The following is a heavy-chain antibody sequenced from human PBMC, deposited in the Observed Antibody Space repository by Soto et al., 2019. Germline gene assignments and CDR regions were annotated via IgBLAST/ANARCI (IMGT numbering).Heavy chain of an antibody. CDR1: GFTVSDNY. CDR3: ARGRRDGNRDPEPFDS. CDR2: IYSGGST. V-gene: IGHV3-53*01. D-gene: IGHD6-6*01. Sequence: PGGSLRLSCAASGFTVSDNYMSWVRQAPGKGLEWVSVIYSGGSTHYADSVKGRFTISRDNSKNTLYLQMNSLRAEDTAMYYCARGRRDGNRDPEPFDSWGQGTLVTVSS. J-gene: IGHJ4*02.